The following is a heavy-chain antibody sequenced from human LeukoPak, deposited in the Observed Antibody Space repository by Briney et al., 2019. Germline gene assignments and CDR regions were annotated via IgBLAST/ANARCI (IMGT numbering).Heavy chain of an antibody. D-gene: IGHD4-11*01. J-gene: IGHJ4*02. CDR3: ARGQGDYSRDY. CDR1: GGSFSGYY. Sequence: SETLSLTCAVYGGSFSGYYWSWIRQPPVKGLEWIGEINHSGSTNYNPSLKSRVTISVDTSKNQFSLKLSSVTAADTAVYYCARGQGDYSRDYWGQGTLVTVSS. CDR2: INHSGST. V-gene: IGHV4-34*01.